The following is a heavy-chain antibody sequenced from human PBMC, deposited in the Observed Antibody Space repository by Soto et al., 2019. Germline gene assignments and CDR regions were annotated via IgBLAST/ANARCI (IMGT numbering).Heavy chain of an antibody. D-gene: IGHD6-13*01. CDR1: GGSISSYY. CDR2: IFYIGGT. V-gene: IGHV4-59*08. CDR3: ASRYSSSIDF. Sequence: QVQLQESGPGLVKPSETLSLTCTVSGGSISSYYWSWIRQPPGKGLEWIGYIFYIGGTNYNPSLKSRLTISVDTSKNQFSLKLSSVAAADTAVYYCASRYSSSIDFWGQGTLVTVSS. J-gene: IGHJ4*02.